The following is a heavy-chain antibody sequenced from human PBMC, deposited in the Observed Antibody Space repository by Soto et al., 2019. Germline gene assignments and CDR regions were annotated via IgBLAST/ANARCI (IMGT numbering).Heavy chain of an antibody. V-gene: IGHV3-73*01. Sequence: GGSLRLSCAASGCNFSDSAMHWVRQASGKGLEWVGRIRNKGNNYATAYTASVKGRFTISRDDSKNTVYLQMNSLKIDDTAVYYCTSRRDWTAVDPLDYWGLGTLVTVSS. CDR3: TSRRDWTAVDPLDY. CDR2: IRNKGNNYAT. J-gene: IGHJ4*02. CDR1: GCNFSDSA. D-gene: IGHD5-18*01.